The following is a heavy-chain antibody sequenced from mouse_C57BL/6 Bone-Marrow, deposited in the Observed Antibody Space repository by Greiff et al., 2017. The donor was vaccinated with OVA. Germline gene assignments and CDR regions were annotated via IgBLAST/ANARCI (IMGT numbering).Heavy chain of an antibody. V-gene: IGHV1-26*01. CDR1: GYTFTDYY. D-gene: IGHD1-1*01. CDR3: ARAVVARLDY. CDR2: INPNNGGT. J-gene: IGHJ2*01. Sequence: VQLQQSGPELVKPGASVKISCKASGYTFTDYYMNWVKQSHGKSLEWIGDINPNNGGTSYNQKFKGKATLTVDKSSSTAYMELRSLTSEDSAVYYCARAVVARLDYWGQGTTLTVSS.